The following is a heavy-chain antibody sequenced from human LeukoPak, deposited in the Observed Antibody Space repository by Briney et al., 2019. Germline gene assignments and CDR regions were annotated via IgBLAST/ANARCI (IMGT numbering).Heavy chain of an antibody. J-gene: IGHJ3*02. Sequence: GGSLRLSCAASGFTVSSNYMSWVRQAPGKGLEWVANIKQDGSEKYYVDSVKGRFTISRDNAKNSLYLQMNSLRAEDTAVYYCARDGDGYNYVDAFDIWGQGTMVTVSS. CDR2: IKQDGSEK. CDR3: ARDGDGYNYVDAFDI. V-gene: IGHV3-7*01. CDR1: GFTVSSNY. D-gene: IGHD5-24*01.